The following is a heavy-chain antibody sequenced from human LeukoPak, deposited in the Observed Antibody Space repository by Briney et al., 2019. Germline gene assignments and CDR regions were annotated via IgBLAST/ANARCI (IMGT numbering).Heavy chain of an antibody. Sequence: GGSLRLSCAASGFTFSSYAMSWVRQAPGKGLEWVSAISGSGGSTYYADSVKGRFTISRDNSKNTLYLQMNSLRAEDTAVHYCAKSPYSSPTYYFDYWGPGTLVTVSS. V-gene: IGHV3-23*01. D-gene: IGHD6-13*01. J-gene: IGHJ4*02. CDR2: ISGSGGST. CDR3: AKSPYSSPTYYFDY. CDR1: GFTFSSYA.